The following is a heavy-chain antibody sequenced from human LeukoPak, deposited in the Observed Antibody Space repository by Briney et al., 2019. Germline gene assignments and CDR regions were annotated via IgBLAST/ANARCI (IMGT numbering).Heavy chain of an antibody. CDR2: IIPIFGTA. D-gene: IGHD2-2*01. CDR1: GGTFSSYA. Sequence: SVKVSCKASGGTFSSYAISWVQQAPGQGLEWMGGIIPIFGTANYAQKFQGRVTITADESTSTAYMELSSLRSEDTAVYYCARDRSYCSSTSCYGSDDYWGQGTLDTVSS. CDR3: ARDRSYCSSTSCYGSDDY. J-gene: IGHJ4*02. V-gene: IGHV1-69*13.